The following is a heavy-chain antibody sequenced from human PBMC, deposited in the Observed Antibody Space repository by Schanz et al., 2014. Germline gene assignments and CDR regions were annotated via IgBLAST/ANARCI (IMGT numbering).Heavy chain of an antibody. J-gene: IGHJ3*02. V-gene: IGHV1-18*01. CDR3: ARDVGGCSSSTSCYAFEI. CDR1: GYIFGSHG. D-gene: IGHD2-2*01. CDR2: ISPYNGHT. Sequence: QLMQSGSEVRKPGASVKVSCKASGYIFGSHGMTWVRQAPGQGLEWMGWISPYNGHTEYGKKFQGRFTMTTDTSTATAYLELRSLTSDDTAVFYCARDVGGCSSSTSCYAFEIWGQGTMVTVSS.